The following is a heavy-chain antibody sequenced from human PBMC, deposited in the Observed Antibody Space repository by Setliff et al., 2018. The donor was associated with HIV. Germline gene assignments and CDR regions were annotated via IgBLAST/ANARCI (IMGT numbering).Heavy chain of an antibody. J-gene: IGHJ3*02. CDR1: GGSISSHY. V-gene: IGHV4-59*08. CDR3: ARHSPNVGVRGDAFDI. Sequence: SETLSLTCTVSGGSISSHYWIWIRQPPGKGLEWIGYIHYSGATNYNPSLKSRVTISLDTSKTQFSLRLSSVTAADTAVYYCARHSPNVGVRGDAFDIWGQGTVVTVSS. D-gene: IGHD1-26*01. CDR2: IHYSGAT.